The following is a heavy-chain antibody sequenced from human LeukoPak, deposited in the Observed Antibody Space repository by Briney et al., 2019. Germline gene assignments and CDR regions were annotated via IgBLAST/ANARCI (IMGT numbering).Heavy chain of an antibody. V-gene: IGHV3-30*02. J-gene: IGHJ4*02. CDR1: GYTFSSYG. D-gene: IGHD1-26*01. Sequence: PEGSLRLSCAASGYTFSSYGMHWVRQAPGKGLEWVAFIRYDGSNKYYADSVKGRFTISRDNSKNTLYLQMNSLRAEDTAVYYCAKDRRELLRGYFDYWGQGTLVTVSS. CDR2: IRYDGSNK. CDR3: AKDRRELLRGYFDY.